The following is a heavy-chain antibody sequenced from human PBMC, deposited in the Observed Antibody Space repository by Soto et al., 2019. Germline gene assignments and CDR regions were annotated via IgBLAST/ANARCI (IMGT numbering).Heavy chain of an antibody. CDR3: ATDQKAYGGYYAFDI. D-gene: IGHD3-22*01. CDR1: GSTLTDLS. V-gene: IGHV1-24*01. Sequence: ASVTVYCTVSGSTLTDLSMHWVRQAPGKGLEWMGGFDPEDGETIYAQKFQGRVTMTEDTSTDTAYMELSSLRSEDTAVYYCATDQKAYGGYYAFDIWGQGTMVTVSS. J-gene: IGHJ3*02. CDR2: FDPEDGET.